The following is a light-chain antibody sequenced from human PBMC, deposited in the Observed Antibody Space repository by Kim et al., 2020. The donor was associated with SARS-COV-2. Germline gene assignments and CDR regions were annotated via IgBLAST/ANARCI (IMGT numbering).Light chain of an antibody. V-gene: IGKV1-5*01. CDR3: QQYNSHSPSWT. CDR1: QSIRSW. J-gene: IGKJ1*01. CDR2: DAS. Sequence: VGDRVTITCRASQSIRSWLAWYQQKPGKAPKVLIYDASSLESGVPSRFSGSRSGTEFTLTISSLQPDDFATYYCQQYNSHSPSWTFGQGTKVDIK.